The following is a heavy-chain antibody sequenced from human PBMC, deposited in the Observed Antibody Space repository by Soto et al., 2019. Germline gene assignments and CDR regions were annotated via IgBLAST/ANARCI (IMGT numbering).Heavy chain of an antibody. Sequence: VQLVESGGGLVQPGRSLRLSCAASGFTFDDYAMHWVRQAPGKGLEWVSGISWNSGSIGYADSVKGRFTISRDNAKNSLYLQMNSLSAGATALYYCGKDISDSSGPFDIGGQGPMVTVSS. J-gene: IGHJ3*02. D-gene: IGHD6-19*01. CDR2: ISWNSGSI. CDR3: GKDISDSSGPFDI. CDR1: GFTFDDYA. V-gene: IGHV3-9*01.